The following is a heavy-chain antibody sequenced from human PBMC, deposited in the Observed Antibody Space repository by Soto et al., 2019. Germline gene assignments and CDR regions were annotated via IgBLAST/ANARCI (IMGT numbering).Heavy chain of an antibody. CDR2: INPNSGGT. D-gene: IGHD2-15*01. CDR3: AREFSDCSGGSCYRTFDY. Sequence: ASVKVSCKASGYTFTGYYMHWVRQAPGQGLEWMGWINPNSGGTNYAQKFQGWVTMTRDTSISTAYMELSRLRSDDTAVYYCAREFSDCSGGSCYRTFDYWGQGTLVTVSS. V-gene: IGHV1-2*04. CDR1: GYTFTGYY. J-gene: IGHJ4*02.